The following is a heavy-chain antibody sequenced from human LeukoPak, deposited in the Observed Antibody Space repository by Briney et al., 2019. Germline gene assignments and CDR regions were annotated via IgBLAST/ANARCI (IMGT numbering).Heavy chain of an antibody. CDR1: GGSISSSNYY. J-gene: IGHJ4*02. Sequence: SETLSLTCIVSGGSISSSNYYWGWIRQPPGTGLEWIGNIYYSGSTYYNPSLKSRVTMSVDTSKNQFSLKLSSVTAADTAVYSCARRAVVAAAVSYFDYWGQGILVTVSS. CDR2: IYYSGST. V-gene: IGHV4-39*01. CDR3: ARRAVVAAAVSYFDY. D-gene: IGHD2-2*01.